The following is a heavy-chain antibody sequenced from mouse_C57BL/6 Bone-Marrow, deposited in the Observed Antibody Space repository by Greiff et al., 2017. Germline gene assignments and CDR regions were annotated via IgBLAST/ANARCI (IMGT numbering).Heavy chain of an antibody. Sequence: VKLQQSGAELMKPGASVKLSCKATGYTFTGYWIEWVKQRPGHGLEWIGEILPGSGSTNYNEKFKGKATSPADTSSNTAYMPLSSLTTEDSAIYVWARWERWLLRFAYWGQGALVTVTA. CDR2: ILPGSGST. V-gene: IGHV1-9*01. J-gene: IGHJ3*01. CDR1: GYTFTGYW. CDR3: ARWERWLLRFAY. D-gene: IGHD2-3*01.